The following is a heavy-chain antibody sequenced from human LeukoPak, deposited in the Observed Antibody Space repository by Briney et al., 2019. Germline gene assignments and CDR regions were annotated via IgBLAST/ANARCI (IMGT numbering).Heavy chain of an antibody. D-gene: IGHD6-6*01. CDR2: IYYSGST. CDR3: ARHFPNSSSAFDY. Sequence: SETLSLACTVSGGSISSYYWSWIRQPPGKGLEWIGYIYYSGSTNCNPSLKSRVTISVDTSKNQFSLKLSSVTAADTAVYYCARHFPNSSSAFDYWGQGTLVTVSS. V-gene: IGHV4-59*08. J-gene: IGHJ4*02. CDR1: GGSISSYY.